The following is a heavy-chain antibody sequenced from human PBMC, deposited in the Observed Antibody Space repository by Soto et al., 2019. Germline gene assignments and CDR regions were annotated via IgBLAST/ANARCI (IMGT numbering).Heavy chain of an antibody. D-gene: IGHD3-3*01. Sequence: PSETLSLTCTVSGGSISRYYWSWIRQPPGKGLEWIGYIYYSGSTNYNPSLKSRVTISVDTSKNQFSLKLSSVTAADTAVYYCARLHDYDFSSIDPWGQGTLVTVSS. CDR2: IYYSGST. CDR1: GGSISRYY. J-gene: IGHJ5*02. V-gene: IGHV4-59*08. CDR3: ARLHDYDFSSIDP.